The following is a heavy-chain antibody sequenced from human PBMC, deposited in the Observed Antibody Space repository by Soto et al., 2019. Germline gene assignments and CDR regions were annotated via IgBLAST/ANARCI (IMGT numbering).Heavy chain of an antibody. CDR1: GYTFTSYD. CDR3: ARTIFGVATYYFDY. D-gene: IGHD3-3*01. V-gene: IGHV1-8*01. Sequence: QVQLVQSGAEVKKPGASVKVSCKASGYTFTSYDISWVRQATGQGVEWMGWMSPSSGTTGFVQKFQGRVTVTRDTSISTAYMEVTSLPSEDTAVYYCARTIFGVATYYFDYWGQGTLVTVSS. CDR2: MSPSSGTT. J-gene: IGHJ4*02.